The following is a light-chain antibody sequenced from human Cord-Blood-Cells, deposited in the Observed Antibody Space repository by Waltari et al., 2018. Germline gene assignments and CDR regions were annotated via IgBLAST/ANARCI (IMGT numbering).Light chain of an antibody. CDR2: EGS. CDR3: CSYAGSSTFYV. J-gene: IGLJ1*01. V-gene: IGLV2-23*03. Sequence: QSALTQPASVSGSPGQSITLSCTGTSSDVWSSPLVSWYQQHPGKAPKLMIYEGSKRPSGVSNRFSGAKSGNTASLTISGLQAEDEADYYCCSYAGSSTFYVFGTGTKVTVL. CDR1: SSDVWSSPL.